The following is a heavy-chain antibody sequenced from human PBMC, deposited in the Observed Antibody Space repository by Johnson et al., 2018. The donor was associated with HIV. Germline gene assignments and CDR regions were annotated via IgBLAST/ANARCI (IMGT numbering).Heavy chain of an antibody. CDR1: GFTFNKFA. J-gene: IGHJ3*02. CDR3: VREGYSSSSDAFDI. CDR2: ISFDGSNK. D-gene: IGHD6-6*01. Sequence: QVQLVESGGGVVQPGRSLTLSCAASGFTFNKFAMHWVRQAPGKGLEWLAFISFDGSNKYFGDSVEGRFDISRENSKNSHYLHMNSLRPEDTAIYYWVREGYSSSSDAFDIWGQGTMVTVSS. V-gene: IGHV3-30*09.